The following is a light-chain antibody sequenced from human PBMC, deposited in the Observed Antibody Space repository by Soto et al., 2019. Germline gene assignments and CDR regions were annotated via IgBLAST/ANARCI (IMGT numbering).Light chain of an antibody. CDR1: QSVSSSY. J-gene: IGKJ1*01. CDR3: HQRQSWPRT. Sequence: EIVLTQSPGTLSLSQGERATLSCRASQSVSSSYLAWYQQKPGHAPRLLIYQTSIRAAGIPARFSASGSGTDFTLTISDVQPEDFALYYCHQRQSWPRTFGQGTKV. CDR2: QTS. V-gene: IGKV3D-20*02.